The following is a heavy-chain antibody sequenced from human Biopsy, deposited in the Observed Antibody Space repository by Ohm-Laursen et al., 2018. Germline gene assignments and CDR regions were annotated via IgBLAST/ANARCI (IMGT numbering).Heavy chain of an antibody. CDR2: RIPYFNTI. J-gene: IGHJ6*02. V-gene: IGHV1-69*13. Sequence: GASVKVSCNASGVTFDTYAFGWVRQAPGQGLEWMGGRIPYFNTIYYARNFQDRAVITADRSARTTDMQLSGLRPDDTAVYYCAREDTNYDLWSGPQNYYYNGMDVWGQGTTVTVSS. CDR1: GVTFDTYA. CDR3: AREDTNYDLWSGPQNYYYNGMDV. D-gene: IGHD3-3*01.